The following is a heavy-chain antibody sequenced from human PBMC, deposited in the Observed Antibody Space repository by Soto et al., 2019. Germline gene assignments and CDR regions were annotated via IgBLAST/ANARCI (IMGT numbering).Heavy chain of an antibody. CDR3: ARGRGYSGYENYYYGMDV. V-gene: IGHV1-69*13. CDR1: GGTFSSYA. J-gene: IGHJ6*02. CDR2: IIPIFGTA. D-gene: IGHD5-12*01. Sequence: GASVKVSCKASGGTFSSYAISWVRQAPGQGLEWMGGIIPIFGTANYAQKFQGRVTITADESTSTAYMELSSLRSEDTAVYYCARGRGYSGYENYYYGMDVWGQGTTVTVSS.